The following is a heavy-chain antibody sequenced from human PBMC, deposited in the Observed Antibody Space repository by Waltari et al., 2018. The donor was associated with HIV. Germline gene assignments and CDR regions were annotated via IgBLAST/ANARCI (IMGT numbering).Heavy chain of an antibody. V-gene: IGHV4-39*01. CDR3: ARREGTVTFFDY. J-gene: IGHJ4*02. CDR1: GGSISSSTYY. D-gene: IGHD4-17*01. CDR2: IYYSGTT. Sequence: QLQLQESGPGLVKPSETLSLTCTVSGGSISSSTYYWGWIRQPPGKGLEWFGSIYYSGTTHYNPSLKIRVTISVDTSKNQFSLKLSSVTAADTAVYYCARREGTVTFFDYWGQGTLVTVSS.